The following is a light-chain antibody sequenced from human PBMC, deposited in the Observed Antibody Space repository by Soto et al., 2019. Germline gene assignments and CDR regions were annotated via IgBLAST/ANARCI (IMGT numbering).Light chain of an antibody. CDR2: AAS. CDR3: QQSHINRCT. CDR1: QTISGY. Sequence: DIQIPQSPSALSASVGDRVTMTCRASQTISGYLNWYQQKPGKAPKLLIYAASSLQSGVPSRFSGSGSGTDFTLTISSLQPEDFATYYCQQSHINRCTFGQGTKVDI. J-gene: IGKJ1*01. V-gene: IGKV1-39*01.